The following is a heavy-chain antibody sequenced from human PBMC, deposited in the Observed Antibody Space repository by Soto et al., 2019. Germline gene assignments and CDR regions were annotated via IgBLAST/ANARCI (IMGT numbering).Heavy chain of an antibody. CDR3: AKVDKDYYDSSGYSDY. CDR1: GFTFSSYA. Sequence: PGGSLRLSCAASGFTFSSYAMSWVRQAPGKGLEWVSAISGSGGSTYYADSVKGRFAISRDNSKNTLYLKMNSLRAEDTAVYYCAKVDKDYYDSSGYSDYWGQGTLVTVSS. J-gene: IGHJ4*02. D-gene: IGHD3-22*01. V-gene: IGHV3-23*01. CDR2: ISGSGGST.